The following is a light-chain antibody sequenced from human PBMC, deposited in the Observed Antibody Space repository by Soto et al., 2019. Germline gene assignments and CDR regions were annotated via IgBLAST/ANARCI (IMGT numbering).Light chain of an antibody. CDR3: QQANCFPPT. J-gene: IGKJ4*01. Sequence: NEGVTSWLAWYQQKPGKAHKLLIYAASSLESGVPSRFSSSGSGTDGTITISRLQSEDCATYYCQQANCFPPTFGGGTKVDIK. CDR2: AAS. V-gene: IGKV1D-12*01. CDR1: EGVTSW.